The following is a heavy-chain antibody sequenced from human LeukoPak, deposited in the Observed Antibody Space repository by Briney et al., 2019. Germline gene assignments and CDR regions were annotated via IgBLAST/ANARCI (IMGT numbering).Heavy chain of an antibody. J-gene: IGHJ5*02. CDR2: IYYSGST. D-gene: IGHD1-26*01. CDR3: ARALGVTNWFDP. CDR1: GGSISSYY. V-gene: IGHV4-59*01. Sequence: SETLSLTCTVSGGSISSYYWSWIRQPPGKGLEWIGYIYYSGSTNYNPSLKSRVTISVDTSKNQFSLKLRSVTAADTAVYYCARALGVTNWFDPWGQGTLVTVSS.